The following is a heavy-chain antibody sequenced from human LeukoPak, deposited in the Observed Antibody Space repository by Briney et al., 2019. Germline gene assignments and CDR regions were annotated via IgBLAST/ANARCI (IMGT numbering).Heavy chain of an antibody. CDR3: SRDIVYASEIYSYGDS. CDR1: GFTVSTNY. J-gene: IGHJ5*02. V-gene: IGHV3-66*01. CDR2: LYRGGGA. D-gene: IGHD5-18*01. Sequence: GGSLRLSCAASGFTVSTNYMSRVRQAPGKGLEWVSVLYRGGGAAYADSVKGRFTISRDNSKNTLYLQMNNLRAEDTALYYCSRDIVYASEIYSYGDSWGQGTLVTVSA.